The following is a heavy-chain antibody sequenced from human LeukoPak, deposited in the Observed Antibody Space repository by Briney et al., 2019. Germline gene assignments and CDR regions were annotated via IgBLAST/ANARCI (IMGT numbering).Heavy chain of an antibody. CDR1: GYTFTGYY. D-gene: IGHD5-18*01. J-gene: IGHJ4*02. CDR3: ARDRHGYSYAMYYFDY. CDR2: INPNSGGT. V-gene: IGHV1-2*04. Sequence: GASVKVSCKASGYTFTGYYMHWVRQAPGQGLEWMGWINPNSGGTNYAQKFQGWVTMTRDTSISTAYMELSRLSSDDPAVYYCARDRHGYSYAMYYFDYWGQGTLVTVSS.